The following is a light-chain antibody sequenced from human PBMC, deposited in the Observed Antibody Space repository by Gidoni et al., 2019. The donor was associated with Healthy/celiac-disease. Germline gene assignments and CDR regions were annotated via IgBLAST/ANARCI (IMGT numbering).Light chain of an antibody. CDR1: QDISNY. V-gene: IGKV1-33*01. CDR3: QQYDNLPLT. Sequence: DIQMSQSPSSLSASVGDRVTITCQASQDISNYLNWYQQKPGKAPKLLLYDASNLETGVPSRFSGSGSGTEFTFTISSLQPEDIATYYCQQYDNLPLTFGGGTKVEIK. J-gene: IGKJ4*01. CDR2: DAS.